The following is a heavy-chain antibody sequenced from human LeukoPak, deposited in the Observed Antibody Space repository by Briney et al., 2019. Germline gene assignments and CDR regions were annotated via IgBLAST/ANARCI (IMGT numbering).Heavy chain of an antibody. CDR2: IQIGGST. V-gene: IGHV4-61*09. J-gene: IGHJ4*02. Sequence: SETLSLTCTVSGGSISSGSYYWNWIRQRQPAGKGLELSGHIQIGGSTNYNPSLKSRITISVDTSKNQFSLKLSSVTAADTAVYYCARGITGITATGSEWGQGALVTVSS. CDR3: ARGITGITATGSE. CDR1: GGSISSGSYY. D-gene: IGHD6-13*01.